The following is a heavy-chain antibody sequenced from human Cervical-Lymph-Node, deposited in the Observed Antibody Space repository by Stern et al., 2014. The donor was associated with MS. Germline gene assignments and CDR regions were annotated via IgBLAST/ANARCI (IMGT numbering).Heavy chain of an antibody. CDR2: IDWDDDK. D-gene: IGHD3-16*01. Sequence: QVTLKESGPALVKPTQTLTLTCTFSGFSLSTSGMCVSWIRQPPGKALEWLALIDWDDDKYYSTSLKTRLTISKDTSKNQVVLTMTNMDPVDTATYYCARTTIRSYVPWGWFDPWGQGTLVTVSS. CDR1: GFSLSTSGMC. J-gene: IGHJ5*02. CDR3: ARTTIRSYVPWGWFDP. V-gene: IGHV2-70*01.